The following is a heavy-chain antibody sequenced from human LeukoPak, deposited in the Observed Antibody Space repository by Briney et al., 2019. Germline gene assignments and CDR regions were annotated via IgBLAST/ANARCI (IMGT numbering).Heavy chain of an antibody. D-gene: IGHD2-21*02. J-gene: IGHJ4*02. CDR2: IHYSGST. CDR3: ARNLVDCGGDCYHFDY. V-gene: IGHV4-59*11. CDR1: GGSISSHY. Sequence: SETLSLTCTVSGGSISSHYWSWIRQPPGKGLEWIGYIHYSGSTNYNPSLKSRVTISVDTSKNQFSLKLSSVTAADTAVYYCARNLVDCGGDCYHFDYWGQGTLVTVSS.